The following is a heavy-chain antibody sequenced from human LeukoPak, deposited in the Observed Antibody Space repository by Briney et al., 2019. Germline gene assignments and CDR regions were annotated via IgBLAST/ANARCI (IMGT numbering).Heavy chain of an antibody. Sequence: GGSLRLSCAASGFTLNTYTMNWVRQAPGKGLEWVAVIWYDGSNKYYADSVKGRFTISRDNSKNTLYLQMNSLRAEDTAVYYCARDINLIFDYWGQGTLVTVSS. J-gene: IGHJ4*02. CDR1: GFTLNTYT. CDR3: ARDINLIFDY. D-gene: IGHD3-16*01. V-gene: IGHV3-33*08. CDR2: IWYDGSNK.